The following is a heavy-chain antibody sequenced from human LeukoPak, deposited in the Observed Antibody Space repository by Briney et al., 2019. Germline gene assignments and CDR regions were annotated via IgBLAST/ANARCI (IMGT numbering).Heavy chain of an antibody. V-gene: IGHV1-8*01. J-gene: IGHJ4*02. CDR2: MNPNSGNT. CDR3: ARVQGSSWTFDY. D-gene: IGHD6-13*01. Sequence: GASVKVSCKASGYTFTSYDINWVRQATGQGLEWMGWMNPNSGNTGYAQKFQGRVTMTRNTSISTAYMELSSLRSEDTAVYYCARVQGSSWTFDYCGQGTLVTVSS. CDR1: GYTFTSYD.